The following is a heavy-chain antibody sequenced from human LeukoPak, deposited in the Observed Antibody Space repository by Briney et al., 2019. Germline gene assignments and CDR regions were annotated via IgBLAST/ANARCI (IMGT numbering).Heavy chain of an antibody. CDR3: AKDSAGYCSSSSCLNSFDY. D-gene: IGHD2-2*01. CDR2: IWYGGINK. V-gene: IGHV3-30*02. Sequence: GGSLRLSCAASGFTFRNYGMHWVRQAPGKGLEWVAVIWYGGINKYYADSVKGRFTISRDNSKNTLYLQMNSLRAEDTAVYYCAKDSAGYCSSSSCLNSFDYWGQGTLVTVSS. CDR1: GFTFRNYG. J-gene: IGHJ4*02.